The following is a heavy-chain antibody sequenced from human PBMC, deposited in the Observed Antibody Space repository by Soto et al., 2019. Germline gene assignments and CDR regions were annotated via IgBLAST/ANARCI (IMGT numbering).Heavy chain of an antibody. CDR1: GFTVSSDA. J-gene: IGHJ5*02. Sequence: GALRLSCAPSGFTVSSDAMSWVRQAPGKGLEWVSAISGSGGSTYYADSVKGRFTISRDNSKNTLYLQMNSLRAEDTAVYYCANLDIVVVPAAGEDLFAPWGQRTLVTVSS. V-gene: IGHV3-23*01. CDR2: ISGSGGST. CDR3: ANLDIVVVPAAGEDLFAP. D-gene: IGHD2-2*03.